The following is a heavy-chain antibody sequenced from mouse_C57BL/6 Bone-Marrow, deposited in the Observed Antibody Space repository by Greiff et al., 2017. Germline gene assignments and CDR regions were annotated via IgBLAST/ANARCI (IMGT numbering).Heavy chain of an antibody. CDR2: INPNNGGT. CDR1: GYTFTDYY. J-gene: IGHJ3*01. CDR3: ARGGWLPFAY. D-gene: IGHD2-3*01. Sequence: EVQLQQSGPELVKPGASVKISCKASGYTFTDYYMNWVKQSHGKCLEWIGDINPNNGGTSYNQKFKGKATLTVDKSSSTAYMELRSLTSEDSAVYYCARGGWLPFAYWGQGTLVTVSA. V-gene: IGHV1-26*01.